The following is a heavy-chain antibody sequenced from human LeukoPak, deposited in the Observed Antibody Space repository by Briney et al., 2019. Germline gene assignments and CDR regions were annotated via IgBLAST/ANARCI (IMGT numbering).Heavy chain of an antibody. CDR2: IYYSGST. D-gene: IGHD3-9*01. CDR1: GGSISSYY. V-gene: IGHV4-59*01. CDR3: ARELTSGDDILTGYFDY. Sequence: PSETLSLTCTVSGGSISSYYWSWIRQPPGKGLEWIGYIYYSGSTNYNPSLKSRVTISVDTSKNQFYLELSSVNAADTAVYYCARELTSGDDILTGYFDYWGQGTLVTVSS. J-gene: IGHJ4*02.